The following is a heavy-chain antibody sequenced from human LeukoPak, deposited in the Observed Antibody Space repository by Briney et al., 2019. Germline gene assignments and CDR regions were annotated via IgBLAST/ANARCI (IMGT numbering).Heavy chain of an antibody. CDR3: ANLIRCSSTSCYDWYAFDI. J-gene: IGHJ3*02. V-gene: IGHV4-39*01. CDR1: GGSISSSSYY. D-gene: IGHD2-2*01. CDR2: IYYSGST. Sequence: SETLSLTCTVSGGSISSSSYYWGWIRQPPGKGLEWIGSIYYSGSTYYNLSLKSRVTISVDTSKNQFSLKLSSVTAADTAVYYCANLIRCSSTSCYDWYAFDIWGQGTMVTVSS.